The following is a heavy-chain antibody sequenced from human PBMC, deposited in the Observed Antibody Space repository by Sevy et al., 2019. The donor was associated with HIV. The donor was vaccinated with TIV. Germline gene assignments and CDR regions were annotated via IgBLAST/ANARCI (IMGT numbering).Heavy chain of an antibody. Sequence: GGSLRLSCSASGFIFSNYGMHWVRQAPGKGLEYISAISTTGDRSFYAESVKGRFTISRDNSKNTLYLQMSSLRPDDTAVYYCVRRTHPCPNYYFDYWGQGTLVTVSS. D-gene: IGHD1-1*01. CDR1: GFIFSNYG. J-gene: IGHJ4*02. V-gene: IGHV3-64D*06. CDR3: VRRTHPCPNYYFDY. CDR2: ISTTGDRS.